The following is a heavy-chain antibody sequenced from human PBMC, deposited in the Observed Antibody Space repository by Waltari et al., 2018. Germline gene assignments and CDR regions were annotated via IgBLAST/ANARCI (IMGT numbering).Heavy chain of an antibody. Sequence: EVQLVESGGGLVQPGGSLRLSCAASGFTYSMYWMHWVRQAPGKGLVWVSRSNSDGSSTSYADSVKGRFTISKDNAKNTVYLQMNSLRAEDTAIHYCARGARRTTVTTGWWYFDLWGRGTLVTVSS. D-gene: IGHD4-17*01. J-gene: IGHJ2*01. CDR1: GFTYSMYW. CDR2: SNSDGSST. V-gene: IGHV3-74*01. CDR3: ARGARRTTVTTGWWYFDL.